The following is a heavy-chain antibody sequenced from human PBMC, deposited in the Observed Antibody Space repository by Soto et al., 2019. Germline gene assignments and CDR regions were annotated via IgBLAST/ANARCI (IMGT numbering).Heavy chain of an antibody. CDR3: AKDGYKYKYYSDY. CDR1: GFSFSRYG. CDR2: ISKDGGDK. V-gene: IGHV3-30*18. D-gene: IGHD5-18*01. J-gene: IGHJ4*02. Sequence: GGSLRLSCAASGFSFSRYGIHWVRQAPGKGLEWVAVISKDGGDKEYAESVKGRCTISRENSKSTVYLQMNSLRVEDTAVYYCAKDGYKYKYYSDYWGQGTLVTVSS.